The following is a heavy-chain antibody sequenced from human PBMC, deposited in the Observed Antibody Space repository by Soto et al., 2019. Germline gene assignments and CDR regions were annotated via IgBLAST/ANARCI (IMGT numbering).Heavy chain of an antibody. D-gene: IGHD3-22*01. Sequence: PSETLSLTCTVSDGSISRGDYYWSWIRQPPGKGLEWIGYIYYSGSTYYNPSLKSRVTISVDTSKNQFSLKLSSVTAADTAVYYCAREFRLQRLLLYYFDFWGQGTLVTVSS. CDR1: DGSISRGDYY. CDR3: AREFRLQRLLLYYFDF. J-gene: IGHJ4*02. CDR2: IYYSGST. V-gene: IGHV4-30-4*01.